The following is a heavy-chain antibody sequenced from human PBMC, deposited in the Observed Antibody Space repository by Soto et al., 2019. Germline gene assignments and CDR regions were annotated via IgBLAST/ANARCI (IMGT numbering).Heavy chain of an antibody. J-gene: IGHJ6*02. CDR3: ASSVAKYYYYPMDV. CDR1: GGTFSSYA. D-gene: IGHD5-12*01. CDR2: IIPIFGTA. V-gene: IGHV1-69*12. Sequence: QVQLVQSGAAVKKPGSSVKVSCKASGGTFSSYAISWVRQAPGQGLEWMGGIIPIFGTANYAQKFQGRVTITADESTSTGYIGLSSLRSEDTAVYYCASSVAKYYYYPMDVWCQGTTVTVSS.